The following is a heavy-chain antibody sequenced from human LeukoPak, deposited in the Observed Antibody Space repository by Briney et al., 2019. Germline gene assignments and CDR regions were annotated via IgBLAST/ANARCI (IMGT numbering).Heavy chain of an antibody. D-gene: IGHD4-23*01. Sequence: GSLRLSCATSGFSFSSYWMNWVRQAPGKGLEWVANIKQDGSEKNYVDSVKGRFTISRDNAKNSLYLQMNSLRAEDTAVYYCARDDGGNSENAFDIWGQGTMVTVSS. CDR3: ARDDGGNSENAFDI. J-gene: IGHJ3*02. CDR2: IKQDGSEK. CDR1: GFSFSSYW. V-gene: IGHV3-7*05.